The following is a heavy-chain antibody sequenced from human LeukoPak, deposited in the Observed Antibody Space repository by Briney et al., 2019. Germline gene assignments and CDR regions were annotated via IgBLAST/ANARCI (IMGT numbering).Heavy chain of an antibody. CDR1: GYTFTSYY. D-gene: IGHD6-19*01. V-gene: IGHV1-46*01. CDR2: INPSGGST. J-gene: IGHJ4*02. Sequence: ASVKVSCKASGYTFTSYYMHWVRQAPGQGLEWMGIINPSGGSTSYAQKFQGRVTMTRDTSTSTVYMELSSLRSEDTAVYYCAAVIAVAGATSPLVYWGQGTLVTVSS. CDR3: AAVIAVAGATSPLVY.